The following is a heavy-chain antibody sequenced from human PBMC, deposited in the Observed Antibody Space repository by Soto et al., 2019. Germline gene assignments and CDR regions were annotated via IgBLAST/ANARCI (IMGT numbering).Heavy chain of an antibody. CDR2: LYGSGRGI. J-gene: IGHJ4*02. CDR1: GFTFSSYA. V-gene: IGHV3-23*04. CDR3: AKDAISGDGVWLAHD. D-gene: IGHD4-17*01. Sequence: EVQLVESGGGLVQPGGSLRLSCAASGFTFSSYAIIWVRQAPGKGLEWVSGLYGSGRGIHYADSVKGRFTISRDNSAYSVYLQMNNLRVDDTAVYYCAKDAISGDGVWLAHDWGQGTVVTVSS.